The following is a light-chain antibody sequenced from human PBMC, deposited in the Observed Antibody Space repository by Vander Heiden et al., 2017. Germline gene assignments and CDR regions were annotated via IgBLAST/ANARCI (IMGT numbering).Light chain of an antibody. Sequence: QMTQSPSSLSASVGDRVTITCRGSLDIRSDLGWYQQRPGKAPKLLIYDATRLQSGVPSRFSGRGSGTDFTLTISSLHSEDFATYYCLQDYNYPFTFGPGTKVEIK. CDR1: LDIRSD. J-gene: IGKJ3*01. CDR2: DAT. V-gene: IGKV1-6*02. CDR3: LQDYNYPFT.